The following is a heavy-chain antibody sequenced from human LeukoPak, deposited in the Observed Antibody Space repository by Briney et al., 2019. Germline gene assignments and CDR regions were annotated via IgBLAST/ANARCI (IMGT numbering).Heavy chain of an antibody. CDR1: AGSISSYY. J-gene: IGHJ3*02. CDR2: IYYSGST. V-gene: IGHV4-59*08. CDR3: ARINIAAAVGAFDI. Sequence: SETLSLTCTVSAGSISSYYWSWIRSPPRKGLEWIGYIYYSGSTNYNPSLKSRVTISVDASKNQFSLKQSSVTAADTAVYYCARINIAAAVGAFDIWGQGTMVTVSS. D-gene: IGHD6-13*01.